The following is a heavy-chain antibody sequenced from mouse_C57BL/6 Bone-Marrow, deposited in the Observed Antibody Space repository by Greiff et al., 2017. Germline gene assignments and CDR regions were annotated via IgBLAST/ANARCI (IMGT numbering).Heavy chain of an antibody. V-gene: IGHV14-2*01. CDR3: ARSLYAMDY. CDR1: GFNIKDYY. Sequence: EVQLQQSGAELVKPGASVKLSCTASGFNIKDYYMHWVKQRTEQGLEWIGRIDPEDGETKYAPKFPGQATITADTSANTAYLLLSSLTSEDSAVYYCARSLYAMDYWGQGTSVTVSS. J-gene: IGHJ4*01. CDR2: IDPEDGET.